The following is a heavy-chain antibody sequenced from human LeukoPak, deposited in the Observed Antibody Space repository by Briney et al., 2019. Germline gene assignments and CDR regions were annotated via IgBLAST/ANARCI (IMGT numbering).Heavy chain of an antibody. V-gene: IGHV3-66*01. CDR2: TYSGGST. CDR1: GFPVTTKD. D-gene: IGHD1-26*01. Sequence: PGGSLRLSCAASGFPVTTKDMTWIRQAPGKGLEWVSVTYSGGSTFSADFVNGRFSISRDQSQNTLYLQMNSLRANDTAVYYCARAGDRGSHIDFWGQGTLVTVSS. CDR3: ARAGDRGSHIDF. J-gene: IGHJ4*02.